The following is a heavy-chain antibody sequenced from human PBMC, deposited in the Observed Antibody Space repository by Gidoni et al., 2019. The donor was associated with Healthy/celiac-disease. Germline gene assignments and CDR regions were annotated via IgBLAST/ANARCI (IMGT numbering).Heavy chain of an antibody. D-gene: IGHD6-6*01. Sequence: QVQLQESGPGLVKPSQTLSLNCNVSGGAIRSGGYYWSWIRQHPGKGLEWIGYIYYSGSTYYNPSLKSRVTISVDTSKNQFSLKLSSVTAADTAVYYCARVGYSSSSSAFDYWGQGTLVTVSS. V-gene: IGHV4-31*03. CDR3: ARVGYSSSSSAFDY. CDR1: GGAIRSGGYY. CDR2: IYYSGST. J-gene: IGHJ4*02.